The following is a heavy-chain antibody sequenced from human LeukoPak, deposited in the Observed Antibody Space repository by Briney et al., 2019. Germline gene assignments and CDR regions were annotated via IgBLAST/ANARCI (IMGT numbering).Heavy chain of an antibody. Sequence: PGGSLRLSCAASGFTFSSYGMHWVRQAPGKGLEWVAVIWYDGSNKYYADSVKGRFTISRDNSKNTLYLQMNSLRAGDTAVYYCARGYCSGGSCYYYYYYMDVWGKGTTVTVSS. CDR1: GFTFSSYG. D-gene: IGHD2-15*01. V-gene: IGHV3-33*01. CDR2: IWYDGSNK. J-gene: IGHJ6*03. CDR3: ARGYCSGGSCYYYYYYMDV.